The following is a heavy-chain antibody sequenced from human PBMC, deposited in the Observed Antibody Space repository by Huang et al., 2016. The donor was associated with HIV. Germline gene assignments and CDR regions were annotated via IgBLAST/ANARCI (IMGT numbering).Heavy chain of an antibody. D-gene: IGHD6-19*01. CDR3: AKDQGQWLAYFDS. V-gene: IGHV3-30*18. J-gene: IGHJ4*02. CDR2: TSADGSGQ. Sequence: VRLVKSGGGVVQPGRSRRLSCAASGITFRNYAMTWVRQAPGKGLEWCAGTSADGSGQYYVDSVKGRFIISKDNSNETFFLEMRSLKSEDTAVYFCAKDQGQWLAYFDSWGQGTLVTVSS. CDR1: GITFRNYA.